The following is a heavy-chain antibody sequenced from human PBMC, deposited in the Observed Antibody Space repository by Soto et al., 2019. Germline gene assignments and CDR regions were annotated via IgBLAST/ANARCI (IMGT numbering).Heavy chain of an antibody. CDR1: GFTFDNCA. J-gene: IGHJ5*02. CDR3: VQGRYPTMATPLDH. CDR2: ISWDSTTV. V-gene: IGHV3-9*01. Sequence: PGGSLRLSCSASGFTFDNCAMHWVRQAPGKGLEWVSGISWDSTTVGYADSVKGRFTISRDDAKNSLYLQMNSLRREDTALYYCVQGRYPTMATPLDHRGQGTLVTVSS. D-gene: IGHD1-1*01.